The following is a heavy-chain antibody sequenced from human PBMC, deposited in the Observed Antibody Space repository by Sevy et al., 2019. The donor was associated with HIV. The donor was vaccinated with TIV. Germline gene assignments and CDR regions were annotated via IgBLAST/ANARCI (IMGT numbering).Heavy chain of an antibody. Sequence: GGSLRLSCAASGFAFSTHAMHWVRQAPGKGLEWVAVISYEGTETFYAASVEGGFTISRDNSKNMLSLQINSLKPEDTAVYYCARDGGYSIKWYPLYWGHGTLVTVSS. CDR3: ARDGGYSIKWYPLY. D-gene: IGHD1-26*01. J-gene: IGHJ4*01. V-gene: IGHV3-30-3*01. CDR1: GFAFSTHA. CDR2: ISYEGTET.